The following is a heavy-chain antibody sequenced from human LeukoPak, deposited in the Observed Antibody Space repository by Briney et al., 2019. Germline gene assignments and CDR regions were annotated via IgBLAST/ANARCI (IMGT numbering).Heavy chain of an antibody. Sequence: GGSLRLSRAASGFTFSSYGMHWVRQAPGKGLEWVAVISYDGSNKYYADSVKGRFTISRDNSKNTLYLQMNSLRAEDTAVYYCAKDGSGSLEGLSFDPWGQGTLVTVSS. D-gene: IGHD3-10*01. J-gene: IGHJ5*02. V-gene: IGHV3-30*18. CDR1: GFTFSSYG. CDR2: ISYDGSNK. CDR3: AKDGSGSLEGLSFDP.